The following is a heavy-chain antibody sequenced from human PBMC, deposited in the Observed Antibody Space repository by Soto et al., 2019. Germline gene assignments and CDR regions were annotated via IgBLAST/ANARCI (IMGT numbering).Heavy chain of an antibody. Sequence: QLQLQESGPRLVKPSETLSLTCTVSGGSISSGNSFWGWIRQPPGKGLEWIGSIHYTGNTYYNPSLKSRVTISVDTSTNQSSLNLSNETAADPAVYYSARHRGSYRSRYNNAAIDYWGQGTLVTVSS. CDR3: ARHRGSYRSRYNNAAIDY. D-gene: IGHD6-13*01. CDR2: IHYTGNT. J-gene: IGHJ4*02. V-gene: IGHV4-39*01. CDR1: GGSISSGNSF.